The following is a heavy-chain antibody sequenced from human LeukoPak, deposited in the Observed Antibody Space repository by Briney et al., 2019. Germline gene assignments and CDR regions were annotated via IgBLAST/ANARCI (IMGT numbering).Heavy chain of an antibody. CDR1: GFTFSSYG. CDR3: ARDSEYSSSCHDY. J-gene: IGHJ4*02. Sequence: GRSLRLSCAASGFTFSSYGMHWVRQAPGKGLEWVAVIWYDGSNKYYADSVKGRFTISRDNSKNTLYLQMTSLRAEDTAVYYCARDSEYSSSCHDYWGQGTLVTVSS. D-gene: IGHD6-13*01. CDR2: IWYDGSNK. V-gene: IGHV3-33*01.